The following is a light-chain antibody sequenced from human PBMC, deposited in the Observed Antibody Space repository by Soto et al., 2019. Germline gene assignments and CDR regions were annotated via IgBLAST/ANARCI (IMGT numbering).Light chain of an antibody. V-gene: IGKV3-20*01. J-gene: IGKJ1*01. CDR3: QQCGSLPGT. Sequence: SKSPGTLSLSQGDRATLSCRASQSINGNYLHWYQQKPGQAPRLRIFGTSSRATGIPDRFIGGGSGTDFTLTISRLEPEDFAVYYCQQCGSLPGTFGQGTKVDIK. CDR1: QSINGNY. CDR2: GTS.